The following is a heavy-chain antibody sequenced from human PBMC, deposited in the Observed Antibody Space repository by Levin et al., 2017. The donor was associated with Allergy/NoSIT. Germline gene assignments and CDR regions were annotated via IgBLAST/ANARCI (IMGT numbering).Heavy chain of an antibody. D-gene: IGHD4-17*01. CDR3: ARDYGDSPYYYYGMDV. Sequence: SCAASGFTFSSYWMHWVRQAPGKGLVWVSRINSDGSSTNYADSVKGRFTISRDNAKNTLYLQMNSLRAEDTAVYYCARDYGDSPYYYYGMDVWGQGTTVTVSS. CDR1: GFTFSSYW. V-gene: IGHV3-74*01. J-gene: IGHJ6*02. CDR2: INSDGSST.